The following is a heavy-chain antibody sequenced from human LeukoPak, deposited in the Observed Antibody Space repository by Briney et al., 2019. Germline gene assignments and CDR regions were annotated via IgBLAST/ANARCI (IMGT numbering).Heavy chain of an antibody. CDR3: ARASSRSKGSITMIVVVTGASFDY. CDR2: INPSGGST. V-gene: IGHV1-46*01. CDR1: GYTFTSYY. J-gene: IGHJ4*02. Sequence: ASVKVSCKASGYTFTSYYMHWVRQAPGQGLEWMGIINPSGGSTSYAQKFQGRVTMTRDTSTSTVYMELSSLRSEDTAVYYCARASSRSKGSITMIVVVTGASFDYWGQGTLVTVSS. D-gene: IGHD3-22*01.